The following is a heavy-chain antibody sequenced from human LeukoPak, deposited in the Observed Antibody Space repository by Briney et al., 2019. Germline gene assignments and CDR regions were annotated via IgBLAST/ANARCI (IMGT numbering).Heavy chain of an antibody. CDR3: ARAPFGGESYYYYMDV. D-gene: IGHD3-16*01. J-gene: IGHJ6*03. CDR1: GGSISSYY. V-gene: IGHV4-59*01. Sequence: SETLSLTCTVSGGSISSYYWSWIRQPPGKGLEWIGYIYYSGSTNYNPSLKSRVTISVDTSKNQFSLKLSSVTAADTAVYYCARAPFGGESYYYYMDVWGKGTTVTISS. CDR2: IYYSGST.